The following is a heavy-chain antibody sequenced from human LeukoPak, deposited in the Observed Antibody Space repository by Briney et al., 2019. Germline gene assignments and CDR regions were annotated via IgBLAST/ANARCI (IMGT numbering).Heavy chain of an antibody. Sequence: GGSLRLSCAAAGFSFNSYEISWVRQAPGKGLEWVSYISSGGITIYYADSVKGRFTISRDNAKNSVYLQMNSLRAEDTAVYYCARVSYSGGVYWGQGTLVTVSS. CDR3: ARVSYSGGVY. V-gene: IGHV3-48*03. CDR1: GFSFNSYE. J-gene: IGHJ4*02. D-gene: IGHD6-25*01. CDR2: ISSGGITI.